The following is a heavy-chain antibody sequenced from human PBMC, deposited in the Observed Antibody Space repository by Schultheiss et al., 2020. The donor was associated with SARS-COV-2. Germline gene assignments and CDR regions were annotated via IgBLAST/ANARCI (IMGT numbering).Heavy chain of an antibody. CDR2: IYYSGST. CDR3: ARAGDFWSGYNF. Sequence: SETLSLTCAVYGGSFSGYYWSWIRQPPGKGLEWIGYIYYSGSTNYNPSLKSRVIISVDTSKNQFSLKLSSVTAADTAVYFCARAGDFWSGYNFWGQGTLVTVSS. D-gene: IGHD3-3*01. V-gene: IGHV4-59*01. J-gene: IGHJ4*02. CDR1: GGSFSGYY.